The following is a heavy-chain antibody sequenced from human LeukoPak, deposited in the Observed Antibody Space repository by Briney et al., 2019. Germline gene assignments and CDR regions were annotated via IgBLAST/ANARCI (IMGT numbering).Heavy chain of an antibody. CDR1: GFTFSSYG. J-gene: IGHJ4*02. Sequence: GGSLRLSCAASGFTFSSYGMHWVRQAPGKGLEWVAFIRYDGSNKYYADSVKGRFTISRDNSKNTLYLQMNSLRAEDTAVYYCARGPSYYDFWSGYSLDYWGQGTLVTVSS. V-gene: IGHV3-30*02. CDR2: IRYDGSNK. CDR3: ARGPSYYDFWSGYSLDY. D-gene: IGHD3-3*01.